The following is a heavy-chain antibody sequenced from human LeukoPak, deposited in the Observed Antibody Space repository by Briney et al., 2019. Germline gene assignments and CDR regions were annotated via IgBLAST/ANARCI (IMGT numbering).Heavy chain of an antibody. D-gene: IGHD6-19*01. CDR1: GGTLSSYA. CDR2: IIPIFGTA. J-gene: IGHJ4*02. Sequence: SVKVSCKASGGTLSSYAISWVRQVPGQGLEWMGGIIPIFGTANYAQKFQGRFTITTDESTNTAYMELSSLRFEDTAVYYCARGDNNGWYSDYWGQGTLVTVSS. CDR3: ARGDNNGWYSDY. V-gene: IGHV1-69*05.